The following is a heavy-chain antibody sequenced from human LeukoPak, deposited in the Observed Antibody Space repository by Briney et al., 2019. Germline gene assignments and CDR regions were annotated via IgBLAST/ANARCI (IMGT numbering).Heavy chain of an antibody. CDR2: INPNSGGT. V-gene: IGHV1-2*02. D-gene: IGHD3-22*01. CDR3: ARGDSSGYYYYYYYMDV. Sequence: ASVKVSCKASGYTFTGYYMHWVRQAPGQGLEWMGWINPNSGGTNYAQKFQGRVTMTRDTSISTAYMELSRLRSDDTAVYYCARGDSSGYYYYYYYMDVWGKGTTVTVSS. CDR1: GYTFTGYY. J-gene: IGHJ6*03.